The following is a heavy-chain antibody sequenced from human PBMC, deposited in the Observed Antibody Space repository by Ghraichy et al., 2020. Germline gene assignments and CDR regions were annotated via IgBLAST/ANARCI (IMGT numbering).Heavy chain of an antibody. D-gene: IGHD6-19*01. CDR2: ISSSGSTI. J-gene: IGHJ4*02. V-gene: IGHV3-48*03. CDR3: ASSSGWYVDY. Sequence: GGSLRLSCAASGFTFSSYEMNWVRQAPGKGLEWVSYISSSGSTIYYADSVKGRFTISRDNAKNSLYLQMNSLRAEDTAVYYCASSSGWYVDYWGQGTLVTVSS. CDR1: GFTFSSYE.